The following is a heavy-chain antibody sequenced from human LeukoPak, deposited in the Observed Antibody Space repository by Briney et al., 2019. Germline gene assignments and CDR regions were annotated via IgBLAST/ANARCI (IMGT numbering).Heavy chain of an antibody. J-gene: IGHJ5*02. CDR3: ARERATLRFLEWSPKNWIDP. V-gene: IGHV1-2*02. Sequence: ASVKVSCKASGHTFTGYYMHWVRQAPGQGLEWMGWINPNSGGTNYAQKFQGRVTMTRDTSISTAYMELSRLRSDDTAVYYCARERATLRFLEWSPKNWIDPWGQGTLVTVSS. CDR2: INPNSGGT. D-gene: IGHD3-3*01. CDR1: GHTFTGYY.